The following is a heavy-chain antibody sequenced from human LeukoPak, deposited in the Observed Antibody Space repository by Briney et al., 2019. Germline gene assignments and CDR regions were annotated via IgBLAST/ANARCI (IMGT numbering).Heavy chain of an antibody. CDR1: GYTLTELS. CDR3: ATSGVRYFDWLSSGELG. CDR2: FDPEDGET. V-gene: IGHV1-24*01. D-gene: IGHD3-9*01. Sequence: GASVKVSCKVSGYTLTELSMHWERQAPGKGLEWMGGFDPEDGETIYAQKFQGRVTMTEDTSTDAAYMELSSLRSEDTAVYYCATSGVRYFDWLSSGELGWGQGTLVTVSS. J-gene: IGHJ4*02.